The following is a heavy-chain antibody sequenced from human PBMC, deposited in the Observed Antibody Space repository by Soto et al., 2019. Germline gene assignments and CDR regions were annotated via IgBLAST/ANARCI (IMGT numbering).Heavy chain of an antibody. J-gene: IGHJ4*02. V-gene: IGHV1-18*01. Sequence: ASVKLSCKDSGYTFTSYGISWVRQAPGQGLEWMGWISAYNGNTNYAQKLQGRVTMTTDTSTSTAYMELRSLRSDDTAVYYCAGISSSWYFDYWGQGTLVTVS. D-gene: IGHD6-13*01. CDR1: GYTFTSYG. CDR2: ISAYNGNT. CDR3: AGISSSWYFDY.